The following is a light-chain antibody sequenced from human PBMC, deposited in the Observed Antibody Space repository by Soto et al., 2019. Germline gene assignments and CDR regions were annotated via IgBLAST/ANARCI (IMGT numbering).Light chain of an antibody. CDR2: DAS. CDR1: QSISSW. J-gene: IGKJ4*01. Sequence: DIQMTQSPSTLSASVGDRVTITCRASQSISSWLAWYQQKPGKAPKLLIYDASSLESGVPSGVSGRGSGTEFTLTISSLQPDDFATYSCQQYNSYSLTFGGGTKLEIK. CDR3: QQYNSYSLT. V-gene: IGKV1-5*01.